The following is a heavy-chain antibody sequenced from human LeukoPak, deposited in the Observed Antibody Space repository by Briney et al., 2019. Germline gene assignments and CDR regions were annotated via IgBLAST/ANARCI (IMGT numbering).Heavy chain of an antibody. CDR3: ARPGGSGSYYSPIGY. J-gene: IGHJ4*02. D-gene: IGHD3-10*01. CDR1: GFTFSSYS. CDR2: ISSSSSYI. V-gene: IGHV3-21*01. Sequence: GGSLRLSCAASGFTFSSYSMNWVRQAPGKGLEWVSSISSSSSYIYYADSVKGRFTISRDNAKNSLYLQMNSLRAEDTAVYYCARPGGSGSYYSPIGYWGQGTLVTVSS.